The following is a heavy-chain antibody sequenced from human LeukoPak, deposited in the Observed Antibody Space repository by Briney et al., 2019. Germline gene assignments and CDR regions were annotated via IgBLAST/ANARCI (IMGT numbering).Heavy chain of an antibody. D-gene: IGHD2-21*02. J-gene: IGHJ4*02. V-gene: IGHV4-39*01. CDR1: GGSISSSSYY. CDR2: IYYSGST. CDR3: ASLGAYCGGDCYPTFDY. Sequence: SEALSLTCTVSGGSISSSSYYWGWIRQPPGKGLEWIGSIYYSGSTYYNPSLKSRVTISVDTSKNQFSLKLSSVTAADTAVYYCASLGAYCGGDCYPTFDYWGQGTLVTVSS.